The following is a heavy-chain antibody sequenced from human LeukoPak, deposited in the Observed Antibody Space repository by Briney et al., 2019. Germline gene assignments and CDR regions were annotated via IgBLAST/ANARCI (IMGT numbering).Heavy chain of an antibody. Sequence: GGSLRLSCAASGFTFSSYEMNWVRQAPGKGLEWGSYISSSGSTIYYADSVKGRFTISKDNAKHSLYLQMNSLRAEDTAVYYCARGRITLIVKGDAFDIWGQGTMVTVSS. CDR2: ISSSGSTI. V-gene: IGHV3-48*03. CDR1: GFTFSSYE. J-gene: IGHJ3*02. CDR3: ARGRITLIVKGDAFDI. D-gene: IGHD3-22*01.